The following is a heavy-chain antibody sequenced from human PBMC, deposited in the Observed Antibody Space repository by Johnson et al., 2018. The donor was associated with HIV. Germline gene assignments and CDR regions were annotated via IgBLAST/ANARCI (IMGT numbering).Heavy chain of an antibody. D-gene: IGHD3-22*01. J-gene: IGHJ3*02. V-gene: IGHV3-30*19. CDR2: ISYDGSNK. CDR1: ALTFSNYV. Sequence: QMLLVESGGGVVQPGGCLSLSCAASALTFSNYVIHWVRQAPGKGLEGVAVISYDGSNKYYADSVKGRFTISRDNSKNTLYLQMNSLRAEDTAVYYCARDINYYDRKSRGAFDIWGQGTMVTVSS. CDR3: ARDINYYDRKSRGAFDI.